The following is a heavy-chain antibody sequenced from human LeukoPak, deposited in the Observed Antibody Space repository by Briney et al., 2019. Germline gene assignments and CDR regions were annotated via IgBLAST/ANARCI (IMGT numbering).Heavy chain of an antibody. J-gene: IGHJ4*02. D-gene: IGHD6-19*01. V-gene: IGHV1-2*02. Sequence: ASVKVSCKASGYTFTGYYMHWVRQAPGQGLEWMGWINPNSGGTNYAQKFQGRVTMTRDTSISTAYMELSRLRSDDTAVYYCARRSVAARRGAPAWYFDYWGQRTLVTVSS. CDR1: GYTFTGYY. CDR2: INPNSGGT. CDR3: ARRSVAARRGAPAWYFDY.